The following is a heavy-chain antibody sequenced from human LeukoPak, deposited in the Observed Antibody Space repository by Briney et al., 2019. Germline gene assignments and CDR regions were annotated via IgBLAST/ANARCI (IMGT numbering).Heavy chain of an antibody. CDR1: GFTFSSYA. V-gene: IGHV3-23*01. D-gene: IGHD3-10*01. Sequence: GGSLRLSCAASGFTFSSYAMGWVRQAPGKGLEWVSAISGSGGSTYYADSVKGRFTISRDNSKNTLYLQMNSLRAEDTAVYYCAKDGWFGELADWGQGTLVTVSS. CDR2: ISGSGGST. J-gene: IGHJ4*02. CDR3: AKDGWFGELAD.